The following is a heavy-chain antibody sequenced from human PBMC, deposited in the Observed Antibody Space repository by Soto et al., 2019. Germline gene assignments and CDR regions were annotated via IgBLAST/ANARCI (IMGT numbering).Heavy chain of an antibody. CDR2: IRPDGNEI. V-gene: IGHV3-7*01. CDR3: GTDQWGGAFDI. CDR1: GFTLSTYW. Sequence: LSLSCVASGFTLSTYWMAWVRQTPGKGLEFVANIRPDGNEINYVDSVKGRFTISRDNAKNSLFLQMNSLRHDDTAVYYCGTDQWGGAFDIGGQGTTVTV. J-gene: IGHJ3*02. D-gene: IGHD3-10*01.